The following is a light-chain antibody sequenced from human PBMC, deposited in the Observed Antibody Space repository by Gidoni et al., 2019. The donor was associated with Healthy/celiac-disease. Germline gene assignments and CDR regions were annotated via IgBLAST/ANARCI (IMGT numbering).Light chain of an antibody. CDR3: QQYYSTPPT. V-gene: IGKV4-1*01. CDR2: WAS. Sequence: DIVMTQSPDALAGSLGERATINCKSSQSVLYSSNNKTYLSWYQQKPGQPPKLLLYWASTRESGVPDRFSGSGSGTDFTLTISSLQAEDVAVYYCQQYYSTPPTFGGGTKVEIK. CDR1: QSVLYSSNNKTY. J-gene: IGKJ4*01.